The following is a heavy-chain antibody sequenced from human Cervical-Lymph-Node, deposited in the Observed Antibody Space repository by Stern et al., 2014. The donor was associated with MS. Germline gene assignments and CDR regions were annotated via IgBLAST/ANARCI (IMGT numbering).Heavy chain of an antibody. V-gene: IGHV1-2*06. D-gene: IGHD5-18*01. CDR3: ARERGRAGPAMADY. CDR1: GYSFTGNY. J-gene: IGHJ4*02. CDR2: TNPNSGDS. Sequence: VQLVESGAEVKKPGASVVISCKAAGYSFTGNYIHWLRQAPGPGLEWMGRTNPNSGDSNYALKFQGRVTMTRDTSITTAYMNLNRLGFDDTAVYYCARERGRAGPAMADYWGQGTLVTVSS.